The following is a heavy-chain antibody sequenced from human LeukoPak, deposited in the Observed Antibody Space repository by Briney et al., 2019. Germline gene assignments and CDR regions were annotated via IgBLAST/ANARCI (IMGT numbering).Heavy chain of an antibody. CDR3: ARVRESSSWYTIDY. CDR2: ISYDGSNK. Sequence: GGSLRLSCAASGFTFSSYAMHWVRQAPGKGLEWVAVISYDGSNKYYADSVKGRFTISRDNSKNTLYLQMNSLRAEDTAVYYCARVRESSSWYTIDYWGQGTLVTVSS. V-gene: IGHV3-30-3*01. J-gene: IGHJ4*02. CDR1: GFTFSSYA. D-gene: IGHD6-13*01.